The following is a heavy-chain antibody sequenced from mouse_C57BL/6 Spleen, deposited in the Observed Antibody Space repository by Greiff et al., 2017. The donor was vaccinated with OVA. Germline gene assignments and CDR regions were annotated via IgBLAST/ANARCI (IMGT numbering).Heavy chain of an antibody. V-gene: IGHV5-16*01. CDR2: INYDGSST. Sequence: EVKLVESEGGLVQPGSSMKLSCTASGFTFSDYYMAWVRQVPEKGLEWVANINYDGSSTYYLDSLKSRFIISRDNAKNILYLQMSSLKSEDTATYYCARDRHYYGSSYGFDYWGQGTTLTVSS. D-gene: IGHD1-1*01. J-gene: IGHJ2*01. CDR3: ARDRHYYGSSYGFDY. CDR1: GFTFSDYY.